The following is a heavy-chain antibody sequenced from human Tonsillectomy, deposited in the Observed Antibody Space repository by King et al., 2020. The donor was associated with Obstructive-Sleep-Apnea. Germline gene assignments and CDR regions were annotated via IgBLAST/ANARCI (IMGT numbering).Heavy chain of an antibody. V-gene: IGHV3-48*04. Sequence: VQLVESGGGLVQPGGSLRLSCVASGFNFNTYSVNWVRQAPGKGLEWVSYISSSSGTIYYADSVKGRFTISRDNAKNSLYLQMDSLRVEDTAIYYCARLRESSPHWGQGTLVTVSS. J-gene: IGHJ4*02. CDR2: ISSSSGTI. CDR3: ARLRESSPH. D-gene: IGHD1-26*01. CDR1: GFNFNTYS.